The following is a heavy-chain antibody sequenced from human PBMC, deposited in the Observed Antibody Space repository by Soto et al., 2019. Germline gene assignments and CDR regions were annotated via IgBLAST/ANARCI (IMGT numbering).Heavy chain of an antibody. V-gene: IGHV4-61*08. CDR2: IHYTGGT. J-gene: IGHJ6*03. Sequence: PSETLSLTCTVSGGSVSSGAFYWSWIRQHPGKGLEWIGYIHYTGGTYYNPSLKSRVTISVDTSKNKFSLKLSSVTAADTAVYYCARGLSGYSSGWYRDYYYYYMDVWGKGTTVTVSS. CDR3: ARGLSGYSSGWYRDYYYYYMDV. D-gene: IGHD6-19*01. CDR1: GGSVSSGAFY.